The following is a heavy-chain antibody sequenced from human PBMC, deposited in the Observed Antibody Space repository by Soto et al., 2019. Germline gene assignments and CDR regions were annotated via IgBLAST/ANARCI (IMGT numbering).Heavy chain of an antibody. Sequence: SETLSLTCTVSGGSISSYYWSWIRQPPGKGLEWIGYIYYSGSTNYNPSLKSRVTISVDTSKNQFSLKLSSVTAADTAVYHCARVGVDTAMATYYYYGMDVWGQGTTVTVSS. CDR3: ARVGVDTAMATYYYYGMDV. V-gene: IGHV4-59*01. CDR1: GGSISSYY. D-gene: IGHD5-18*01. CDR2: IYYSGST. J-gene: IGHJ6*02.